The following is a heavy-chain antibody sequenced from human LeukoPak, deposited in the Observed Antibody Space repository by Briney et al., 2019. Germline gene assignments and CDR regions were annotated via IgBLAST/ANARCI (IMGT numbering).Heavy chain of an antibody. Sequence: GESLKISCKGSGYSFTSYWIGWVRQMPGKGLEWMGWISPNSGGTNYAQEFQGRVTMTRDTSITTAYMELSRLRSDDTAMYYCTVWFGELTHWGQGTLVTVSS. CDR3: TVWFGELTH. D-gene: IGHD3-10*01. V-gene: IGHV1-2*02. CDR1: GYSFTSYW. J-gene: IGHJ4*02. CDR2: ISPNSGGT.